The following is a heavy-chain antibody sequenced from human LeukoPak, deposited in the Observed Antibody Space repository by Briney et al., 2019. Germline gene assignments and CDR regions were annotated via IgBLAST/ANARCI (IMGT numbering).Heavy chain of an antibody. CDR3: AANEERVGATHDAFDI. D-gene: IGHD1-26*01. CDR1: GDSISSSSYY. Sequence: SETLSLTCTVSGDSISSSSYYWGWIRQPPGKGLEWIGSFYYSGSTYYNPSLKSRVTISVDTSNNQFSLKLSSVTAADTAVYYCAANEERVGATHDAFDIWGQGTMVTVPS. J-gene: IGHJ3*02. CDR2: FYYSGST. V-gene: IGHV4-39*07.